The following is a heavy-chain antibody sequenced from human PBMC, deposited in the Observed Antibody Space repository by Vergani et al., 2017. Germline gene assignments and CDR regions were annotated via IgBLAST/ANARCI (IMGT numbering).Heavy chain of an antibody. Sequence: QVKLQESGPGLVKPSETLSLTCTVSGASVNSYYWSWIRQPPGKGLEWMGFIHYSGSTYYNPSLKSRLTISVDTSKNQFSLKLSSVTAADTAVYYCAREVTMVRGVLDPWGQGTLVTVSS. V-gene: IGHV4-59*02. J-gene: IGHJ5*02. D-gene: IGHD3-10*01. CDR3: AREVTMVRGVLDP. CDR1: GASVNSYY. CDR2: IHYSGST.